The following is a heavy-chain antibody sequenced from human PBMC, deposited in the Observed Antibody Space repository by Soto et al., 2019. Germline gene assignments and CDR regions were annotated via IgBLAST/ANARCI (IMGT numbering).Heavy chain of an antibody. CDR1: GFTVGNNY. J-gene: IGHJ4*02. V-gene: IGHV3-53*01. Sequence: EVQLVESGGGLIQPRGSLKLSCAASGFTVGNNYMSWVRQAPGKGLEWVSLSYSTGTTKYADSVKGRFTVSIDNAKNTLYLQMNSLRAEDTAVYYCAKDGRGSGSHYNSFGYWGQGTLVTVSS. D-gene: IGHD3-10*01. CDR2: SYSTGTT. CDR3: AKDGRGSGSHYNSFGY.